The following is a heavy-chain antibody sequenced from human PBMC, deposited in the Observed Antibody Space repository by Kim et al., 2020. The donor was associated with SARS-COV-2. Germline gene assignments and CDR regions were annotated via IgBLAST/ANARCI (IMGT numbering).Heavy chain of an antibody. V-gene: IGHV5-51*01. CDR3: ARQLGGNYFDSRGYYTGFAFDI. J-gene: IGHJ3*02. D-gene: IGHD3-22*01. CDR2: IYPGDSDT. CDR1: GYSFTTYW. Sequence: GESLKISCKGSGYSFTTYWIGWVRQMPGKGLEWMGIIYPGDSDTRYSPSFQGQVTISADKSISTAYLQWSSLKASDTAMYYCARQLGGNYFDSRGYYTGFAFDIWGQGTMVTVSS.